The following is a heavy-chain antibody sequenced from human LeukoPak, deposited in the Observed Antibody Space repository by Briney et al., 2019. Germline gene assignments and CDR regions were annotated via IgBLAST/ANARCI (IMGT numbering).Heavy chain of an antibody. CDR1: GYTFTSYD. CDR2: MNPNSGNT. CDR3: ARGRLNGNVDF. D-gene: IGHD1-20*01. V-gene: IGHV1-18*01. J-gene: IGHJ4*02. Sequence: GASVKVSCKASGYTFTSYDINWVRQATGQGLEWMGWMNPNSGNTNYAQKLQGRVTMTTDTSTSTAYMELRSLRSDDTAVYYCARGRLNGNVDFWGQGTLVTVSS.